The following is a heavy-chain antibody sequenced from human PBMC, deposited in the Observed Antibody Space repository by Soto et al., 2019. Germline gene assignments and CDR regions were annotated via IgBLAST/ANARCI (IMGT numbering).Heavy chain of an antibody. J-gene: IGHJ4*02. CDR3: LRAGGTTVTGLWHFDS. V-gene: IGHV3-33*01. Sequence: GGSLRLSSEASGFTFNTYTMHWVRQPPGKGLEWLAAIWYVGTQKYYADSVKGPFIISRDNSKKTLYLEMNSLRAEDTAVYYFLRAGGTTVTGLWHFDSWGQGTLVTGSS. D-gene: IGHD4-17*01. CDR2: IWYVGTQK. CDR1: GFTFNTYT.